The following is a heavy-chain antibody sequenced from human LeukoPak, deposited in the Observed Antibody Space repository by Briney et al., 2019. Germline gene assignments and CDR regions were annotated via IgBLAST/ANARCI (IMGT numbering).Heavy chain of an antibody. CDR3: ARDLEQGYYYDSSGYYYFDY. V-gene: IGHV1-46*01. J-gene: IGHJ4*02. CDR1: GYTFTSYY. CDR2: INPSGGST. D-gene: IGHD3-22*01. Sequence: ASVKVSCKASGYTFTSYYMHWVRQAPGQGLEWMGIINPSGGSTSYAQKFQGRVTMTRDTSTSTVYMELSSLRSEDTAVYYCARDLEQGYYYDSSGYYYFDYWGQGTLVTVSS.